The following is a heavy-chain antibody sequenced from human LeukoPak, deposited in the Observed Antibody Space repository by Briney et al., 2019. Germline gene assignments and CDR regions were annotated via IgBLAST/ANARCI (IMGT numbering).Heavy chain of an antibody. CDR1: GFTFSSYG. V-gene: IGHV3-30*03. CDR2: ISCNGSNK. CDR3: ARGGFLCFGELNY. Sequence: GRSLRLSCAASGFTFSSYGMSWVRQAPGKGLEWVAVISCNGSNKYYADSVKGRVTISRDNSKNTLYLQMNSLSAEDTGVYYCARGGFLCFGELNYWGQGTLVTVSS. D-gene: IGHD3-10*01. J-gene: IGHJ4*02.